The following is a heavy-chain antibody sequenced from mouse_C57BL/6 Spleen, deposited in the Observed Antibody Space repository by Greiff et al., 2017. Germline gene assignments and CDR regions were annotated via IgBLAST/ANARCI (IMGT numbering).Heavy chain of an antibody. V-gene: IGHV1-55*01. CDR2: IYPGSGST. J-gene: IGHJ2*01. D-gene: IGHD1-1*01. Sequence: VQLQQPGAELVKPGASVKMSCKASGYTFTSYWITWVKQRPGQGLEWIGDIYPGSGSTNYNEKFKSKATLTVDTSSSTAYMQLSSLTSEDSAVYYCARENTTVVATPFDYWGQGTTLTVSS. CDR1: GYTFTSYW. CDR3: ARENTTVVATPFDY.